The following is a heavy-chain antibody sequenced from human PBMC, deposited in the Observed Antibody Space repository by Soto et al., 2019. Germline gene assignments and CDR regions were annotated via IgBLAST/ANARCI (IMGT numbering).Heavy chain of an antibody. CDR3: ARARYYDTSGYYRYYYCGMDI. D-gene: IGHD3-22*01. V-gene: IGHV1-3*04. CDR1: GYTFTTYA. Sequence: GASVKVSCKASGYTFTTYAMHWVRQAPGQRLEWMGWINTDNGNTRYSQKFQGRVTVTRDTSASTAYMELSSLRSEDTAVYYCARARYYDTSGYYRYYYCGMDIWGQGTTVTVSS. J-gene: IGHJ6*02. CDR2: INTDNGNT.